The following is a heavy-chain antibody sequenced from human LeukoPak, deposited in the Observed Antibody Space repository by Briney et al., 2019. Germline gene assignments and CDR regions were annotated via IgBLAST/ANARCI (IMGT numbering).Heavy chain of an antibody. J-gene: IGHJ4*02. CDR2: ISGSGGST. CDR1: GFTFSSYA. CDR3: AKYDSSGYYYFYPGYFDY. D-gene: IGHD3-22*01. V-gene: IGHV3-23*01. Sequence: WGSLRLSCAASGFTFSSYAMSWVRQAPGQGLEWVSAISGSGGSTYYADSVKGRLTISRDNSKNTLYLQMNSLRAEDTAVYYCAKYDSSGYYYFYPGYFDYWGQGTLVTVSS.